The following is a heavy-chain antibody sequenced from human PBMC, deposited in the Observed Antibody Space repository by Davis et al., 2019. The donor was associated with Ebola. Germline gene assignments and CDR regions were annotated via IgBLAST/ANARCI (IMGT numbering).Heavy chain of an antibody. Sequence: GESLMISCAASGFTFNNYWMSRVRQAPGKGLEWVANIKQDGSEENYVDSVKGRFTISRDNARSSLYLQMNSLRAEDTALYYCARTTVFDYWGQGTLVSVSS. D-gene: IGHD4-17*01. J-gene: IGHJ4*02. V-gene: IGHV3-7*03. CDR2: IKQDGSEE. CDR1: GFTFNNYW. CDR3: ARTTVFDY.